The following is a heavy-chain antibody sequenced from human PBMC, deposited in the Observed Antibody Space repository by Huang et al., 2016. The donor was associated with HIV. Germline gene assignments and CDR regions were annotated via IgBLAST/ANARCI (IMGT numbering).Heavy chain of an antibody. CDR1: GGSISSSSYY. D-gene: IGHD1-26*01. CDR2: IYYSGST. V-gene: IGHV4-39*01. CDR3: ARLLYRYYFDY. J-gene: IGHJ4*02. Sequence: QLQLQESGPGLVKPSETLSLTCTVSGGSISSSSYYWGWIRQPPGKGREWIGSIYYSGSTYYNPPLKSRVTISVDTSKNQFSLKLSSVTAADTAVYYCARLLYRYYFDYWGQGTLVTVSS.